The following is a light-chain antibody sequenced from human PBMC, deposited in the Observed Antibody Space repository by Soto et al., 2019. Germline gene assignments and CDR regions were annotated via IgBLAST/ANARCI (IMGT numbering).Light chain of an antibody. V-gene: IGKV3-20*01. J-gene: IGKJ4*01. CDR1: QSVAGSS. CDR3: QQYGSSHLT. CDR2: AAS. Sequence: EIMLTQSPGTLSLSPGDRATLSCRASQSVAGSSLAWYQQKPAQAPRLLIYAASNRATGIPARFSGSGSGTYFSLIISGLEPEDFAVYFCQQYGSSHLTFGGGTKVDIK.